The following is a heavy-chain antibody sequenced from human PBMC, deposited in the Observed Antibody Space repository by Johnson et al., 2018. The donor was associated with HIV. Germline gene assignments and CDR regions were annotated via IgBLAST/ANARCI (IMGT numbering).Heavy chain of an antibody. CDR2: ISYDGSNK. Sequence: VQLVESGGGVVQPGRSLRLSCAASRFTFSNYGMHWVRQAPGKGLEWVAVISYDGSNKYFADSVKGRFTISRDNAKNSLYLQMNSLKAEDTALYYCAKGDAFDIWGQGTMVTVSS. CDR1: RFTFSNYG. CDR3: AKGDAFDI. J-gene: IGHJ3*02. V-gene: IGHV3-30*18.